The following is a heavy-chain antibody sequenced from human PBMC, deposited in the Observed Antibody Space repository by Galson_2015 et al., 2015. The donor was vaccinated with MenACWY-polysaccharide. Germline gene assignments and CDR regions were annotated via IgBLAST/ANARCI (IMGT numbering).Heavy chain of an antibody. CDR2: INADGSAT. D-gene: IGHD2-15*01. Sequence: SLRLSYAASGFSFSTYWMHWVRHAPGKGLVWVSRINADGSATDYADSVRGRFTISRDNAKNTLYLEMNSLRAEDTAVYYCTKAGAKYCRGSSCYFNWFDPWGQGTLVTVSS. CDR1: GFSFSTYW. J-gene: IGHJ5*02. CDR3: TKAGAKYCRGSSCYFNWFDP. V-gene: IGHV3-74*01.